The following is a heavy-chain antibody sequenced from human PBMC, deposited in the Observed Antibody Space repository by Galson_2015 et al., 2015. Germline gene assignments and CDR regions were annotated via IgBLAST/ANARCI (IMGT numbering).Heavy chain of an antibody. V-gene: IGHV3-33*01. CDR3: AGCSGAWYYYYMDV. CDR1: GFNFNTYG. CDR2: IWYDGTKE. J-gene: IGHJ6*03. D-gene: IGHD1-26*01. Sequence: SLRLSCAASGFNFNTYGMRWVRQAPGKGLEWVAVIWYDGTKEYYADSVKGRFTISRDNSKNTLFLQMNSLRAEDTAVYYCAGCSGAWYYYYMDVWGKGTTVTVSS.